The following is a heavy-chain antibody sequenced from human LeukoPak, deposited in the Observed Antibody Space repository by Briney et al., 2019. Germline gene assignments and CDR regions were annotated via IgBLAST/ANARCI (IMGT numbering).Heavy chain of an antibody. CDR1: GFTFISYG. D-gene: IGHD3-10*01. Sequence: GSLEPSCAASGFTFISYGMNWGRQAPGRGREGVSAICGSGGSTYYADSVKGRFTISTDNSNDTLYLQMNSLRAEDTAVYYCAKEYGSGSYYPYWGQGPLVTVSS. CDR2: ICGSGGST. V-gene: IGHV3-23*01. J-gene: IGHJ4*02. CDR3: AKEYGSGSYYPY.